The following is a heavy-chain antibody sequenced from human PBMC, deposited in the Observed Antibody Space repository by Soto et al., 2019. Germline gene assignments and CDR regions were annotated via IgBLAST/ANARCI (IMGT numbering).Heavy chain of an antibody. D-gene: IGHD1-1*01. Sequence: ASVKVSCKASGYTFTSYGISWVRQAPGQGLEWMGWISAYNGNTNYAQKLQGRVTMTTDTSTSTAYMELRSLRSDDTAVHYCARMGGYMTNGYYYGMDVWGQGTTVTVSS. V-gene: IGHV1-18*01. CDR1: GYTFTSYG. J-gene: IGHJ6*02. CDR3: ARMGGYMTNGYYYGMDV. CDR2: ISAYNGNT.